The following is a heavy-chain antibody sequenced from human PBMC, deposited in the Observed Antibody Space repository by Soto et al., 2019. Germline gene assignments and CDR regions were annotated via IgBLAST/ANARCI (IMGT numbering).Heavy chain of an antibody. D-gene: IGHD2-8*01. Sequence: ASVKVSCKASGYTFTSYYMHWVRQAPGQGLERMGIINPSGGSTSYAQKFQGRVTMTRDTSTSTVYMELSSLRSEDTAVYYCARDKGYCTNGVCFGSGQGSYYYYGMDVWGQGTTVTVSS. CDR2: INPSGGST. CDR1: GYTFTSYY. V-gene: IGHV1-46*01. CDR3: ARDKGYCTNGVCFGSGQGSYYYYGMDV. J-gene: IGHJ6*02.